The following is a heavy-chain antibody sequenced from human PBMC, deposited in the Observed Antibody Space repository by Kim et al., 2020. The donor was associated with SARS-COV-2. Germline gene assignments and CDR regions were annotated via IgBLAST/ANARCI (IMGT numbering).Heavy chain of an antibody. CDR2: IKSKTDGGTT. D-gene: IGHD2-15*01. CDR1: GFTFSNAW. V-gene: IGHV3-15*01. CDR3: TTDSVNCSGGSCYSFY. Sequence: GGSLRLSCAASGFTFSNAWMSWVRQAPGKGLEWVGRIKSKTDGGTTDYAAPVKGRFTISRDDSKNTLYLQMNSLKTEDTAVYYCTTDSVNCSGGSCYSFYWGQGTLVTVSS. J-gene: IGHJ4*02.